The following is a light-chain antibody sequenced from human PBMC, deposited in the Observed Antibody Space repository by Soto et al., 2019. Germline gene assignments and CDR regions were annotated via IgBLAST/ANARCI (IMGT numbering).Light chain of an antibody. CDR1: VGGYDY. CDR2: XVT. CDR3: SSYTSSSPYV. Sequence: VGGYDYVSWYQHHPGQAPKVXXYXVTNRPSGVSNRFSGSESGNTDSLTISGLLADDEADYFCSSYTSSSPYVFGTGTKVTVL. J-gene: IGLJ1*01. V-gene: IGLV2-14*01.